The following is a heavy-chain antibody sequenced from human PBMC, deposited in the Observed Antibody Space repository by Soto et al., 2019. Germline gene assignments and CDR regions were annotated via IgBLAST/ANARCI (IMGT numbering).Heavy chain of an antibody. CDR2: IIPVFGTP. V-gene: IGHV1-69*01. CDR1: GGTLSSYT. J-gene: IGHJ6*02. CDR3: AIGPRTGRGGKDV. Sequence: QVQLVQSGAEVKKPGSSVKVSCQASGGTLSSYTISWVRQAPGQGLELMGGIIPVFGTPTYAPRFHGRVTITADESTATAYMELSSLTSEDPAVYYCAIGPRTGRGGKDVWGQATTVTVSS.